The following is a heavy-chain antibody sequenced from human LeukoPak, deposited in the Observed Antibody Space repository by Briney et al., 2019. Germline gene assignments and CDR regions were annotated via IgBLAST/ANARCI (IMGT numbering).Heavy chain of an antibody. J-gene: IGHJ4*02. D-gene: IGHD4-17*01. CDR1: GGTFSTFA. Sequence: ASVKVSCKASGGTFSTFAIGWVRQAPGQGLEWLGGIIPIFGTANYAQKFQGRVTITADESASTAYMEQSSLRSEDTAVYYCAREKDYGARDWGQGTPVTVSS. CDR2: IIPIFGTA. V-gene: IGHV1-69*13. CDR3: AREKDYGARD.